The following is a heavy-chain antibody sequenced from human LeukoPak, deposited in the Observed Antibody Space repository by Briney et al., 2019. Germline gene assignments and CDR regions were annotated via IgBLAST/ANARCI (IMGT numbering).Heavy chain of an antibody. CDR2: IIPIFGTA. J-gene: IGHJ4*02. Sequence: ASVKVSCKASGGTFSSYAISWVRQAPGQGLEWMGRIIPIFGTANYAQKFQGRVTITTDESTSTAYMELSSLRSEDTAVYYCASEYSGYDDYFDYWRQGTLVTVSS. CDR1: GGTFSSYA. CDR3: ASEYSGYDDYFDY. V-gene: IGHV1-69*05. D-gene: IGHD5-12*01.